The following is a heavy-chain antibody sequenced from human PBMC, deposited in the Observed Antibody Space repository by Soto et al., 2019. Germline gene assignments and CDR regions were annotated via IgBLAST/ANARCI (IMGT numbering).Heavy chain of an antibody. J-gene: IGHJ4*02. Sequence: QVQLVESGGGVVQPGRSLRLSCAASGFTFSSYAMHWVRQAPGKGLEWVAVISYDGSNKYYADSVKGRFTISRDKSKNTLYLQMNSLRAEDTAVYYCARVLPDCSGGSCYSGGDYWGQGTPVTVSS. V-gene: IGHV3-30-3*01. CDR1: GFTFSSYA. D-gene: IGHD2-15*01. CDR2: ISYDGSNK. CDR3: ARVLPDCSGGSCYSGGDY.